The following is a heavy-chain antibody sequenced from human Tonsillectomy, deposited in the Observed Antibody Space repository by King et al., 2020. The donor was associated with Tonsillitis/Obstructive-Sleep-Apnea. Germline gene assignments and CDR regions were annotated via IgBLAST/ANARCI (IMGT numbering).Heavy chain of an antibody. CDR3: ARHSGRSSHGAFDI. CDR2: IDPSDSYT. Sequence: EVQLVQSGAEVKKPGESLRISCKASGYSFTSYWISWVRQMPGKGLEWMGRIDPSDSYTNYSPSFQGHVTISAGRSITTADLQWSSLKASDTALYYCARHSGRSSHGAFDIWGQGTMVTVSS. J-gene: IGHJ3*02. D-gene: IGHD1-26*01. CDR1: GYSFTSYW. V-gene: IGHV5-10-1*01.